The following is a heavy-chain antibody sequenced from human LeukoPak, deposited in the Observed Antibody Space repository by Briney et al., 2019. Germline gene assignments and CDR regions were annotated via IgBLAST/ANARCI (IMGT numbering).Heavy chain of an antibody. CDR3: ATYLRLGELSPSGDAFDI. CDR2: IYHSGST. J-gene: IGHJ3*02. D-gene: IGHD3-16*02. Sequence: SETLSLTCAVSGYSISSGYYWGWIRQPPGKRLEWIGSIYHSGSTYYNPSLKSRVTISVGTSKNQFSLKLSSVTAADTAVYYCATYLRLGELSPSGDAFDIWGQGTMVTVSS. CDR1: GYSISSGYY. V-gene: IGHV4-38-2*01.